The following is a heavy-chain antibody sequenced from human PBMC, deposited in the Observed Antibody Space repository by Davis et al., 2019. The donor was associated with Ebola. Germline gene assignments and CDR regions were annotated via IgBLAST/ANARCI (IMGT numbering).Heavy chain of an antibody. CDR1: GFTFSNYE. CDR3: VRVNGKSGYDLGYYYGMDV. Sequence: PGGSLRLSCEVSGFTFSNYEMNWVRQAPGKGLEWIAYIRSNARTIYYADSVRGRFSISRDNAKNSLYLQMDSLRVEDTATYYCVRVNGKSGYDLGYYYGMDVWGQGTTVTVSS. CDR2: IRSNARTI. J-gene: IGHJ6*02. V-gene: IGHV3-48*03. D-gene: IGHD5-12*01.